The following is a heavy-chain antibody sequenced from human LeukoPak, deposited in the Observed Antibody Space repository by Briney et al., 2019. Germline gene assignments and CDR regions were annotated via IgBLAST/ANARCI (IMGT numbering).Heavy chain of an antibody. CDR1: GGSFSGYY. V-gene: IGHV4-34*01. J-gene: IGHJ6*04. CDR3: ARGLYCSSTGCRRGYYYYYGMDV. CDR2: INHSGST. Sequence: PSETLSLTCAVYGGSFSGYYWSWIRQPPGKGLEWIGEINHSGSTNYNPSLKSRVTISVDTSKNQFSLKLSSVTAADTAVYYCARGLYCSSTGCRRGYYYYYGMDVWGKGTTVTVSS. D-gene: IGHD2-2*01.